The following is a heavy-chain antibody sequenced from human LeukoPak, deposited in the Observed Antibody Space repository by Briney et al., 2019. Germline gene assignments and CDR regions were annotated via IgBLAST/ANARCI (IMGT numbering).Heavy chain of an antibody. V-gene: IGHV4-59*01. D-gene: IGHD3-16*02. CDR1: GVSISSYY. J-gene: IGHJ6*03. Sequence: SETLSLTCTVSGVSISSYYWSWIRQPPGKGLEWIGYIYYSGSTNYNPSLESRVTISVDTSKNQFSLKLSAVTAADTAVYYCARDATDYVWGSYRYTGYYYMDVWGKGTTVTISS. CDR2: IYYSGST. CDR3: ARDATDYVWGSYRYTGYYYMDV.